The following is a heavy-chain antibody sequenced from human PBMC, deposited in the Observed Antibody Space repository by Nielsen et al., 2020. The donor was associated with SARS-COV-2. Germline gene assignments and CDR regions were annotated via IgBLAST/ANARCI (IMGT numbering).Heavy chain of an antibody. CDR2: INHSGST. D-gene: IGHD4-17*01. CDR3: ARDYFGDYLDGFDV. Sequence: SETLSLTCAVYGGSFSGYYWSWIRQPPGKGLEWIGEINHSGSTNYSPSLKSRVTFSVDTSKNQFSLKLSSVTPADTAVYYCARDYFGDYLDGFDVWGQGTMVTVSS. V-gene: IGHV4-34*01. J-gene: IGHJ3*01. CDR1: GGSFSGYY.